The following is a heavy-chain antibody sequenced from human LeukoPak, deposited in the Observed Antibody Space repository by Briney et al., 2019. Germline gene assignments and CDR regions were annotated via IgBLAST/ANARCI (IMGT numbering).Heavy chain of an antibody. CDR2: VYYSGNT. CDR3: ARVGNFNFDY. V-gene: IGHV4-59*01. Sequence: SETLSLTCTVSGVSISTYYWSWIRQPPGKGPEWIGYVYYSGNTNYNPSLKSRVTISIDTSKNQFSLKLSSVTAADTAVCYCARVGNFNFDYWGQGALVTVSS. D-gene: IGHD5-24*01. CDR1: GVSISTYY. J-gene: IGHJ4*02.